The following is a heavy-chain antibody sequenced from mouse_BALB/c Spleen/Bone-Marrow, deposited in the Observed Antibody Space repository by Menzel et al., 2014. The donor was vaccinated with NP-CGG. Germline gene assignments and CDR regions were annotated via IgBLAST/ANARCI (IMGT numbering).Heavy chain of an antibody. J-gene: IGHJ2*01. V-gene: IGHV7-3*02. Sequence: EVKVVESGGGLVQPGGSLRLSCATSGFTFTDYYMSWVRRPPGKALEWLGFIRNKANGYTTEYSASVKGRFTISRDNSQSILYLQMNTLRAEDSATYYCARDMGLLRFDYWGQGTTLTVSS. D-gene: IGHD1-1*01. CDR2: IRNKANGYTT. CDR1: GFTFTDYY. CDR3: ARDMGLLRFDY.